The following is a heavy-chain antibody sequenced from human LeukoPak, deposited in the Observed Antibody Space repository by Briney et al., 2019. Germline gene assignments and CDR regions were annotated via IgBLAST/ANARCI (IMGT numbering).Heavy chain of an antibody. CDR2: INHSGST. CDR1: GGSFSGYY. J-gene: IGHJ4*02. V-gene: IGHV4-34*01. Sequence: SETLSLTCAVYGGSFSGYYWSWIRQPPGKGLEWIGEINHSGSTNYNPSLKSRVTISVDTSKNQFSLKLSSVTAADTAVYYCARLRYGGNSRTFDFWGQGTLVTVSS. D-gene: IGHD4-23*01. CDR3: ARLRYGGNSRTFDF.